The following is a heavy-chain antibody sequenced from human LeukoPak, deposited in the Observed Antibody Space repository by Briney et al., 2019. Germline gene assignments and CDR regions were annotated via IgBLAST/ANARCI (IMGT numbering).Heavy chain of an antibody. CDR2: IRYDGSNK. V-gene: IGHV3-30*02. CDR3: AKDGGTHGEYYSYYMDV. D-gene: IGHD2-15*01. CDR1: GFTFSTYG. Sequence: PGGSLRLSCAASGFTFSTYGMHWVRQAPGKGLEWVAFIRYDGSNKYADSVKGRFTISRDNSKNTLFLQMNSLRAEGTAVYYCAKDGGTHGEYYSYYMDVWGKGTTVTVSS. J-gene: IGHJ6*03.